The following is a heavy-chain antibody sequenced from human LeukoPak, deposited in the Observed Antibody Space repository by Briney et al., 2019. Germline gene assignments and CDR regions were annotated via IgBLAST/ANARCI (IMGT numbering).Heavy chain of an antibody. CDR2: IRSKSYGGTT. D-gene: IGHD3-22*01. J-gene: IGHJ4*02. Sequence: GRSLRLSCTASGFTFGDYGMSWFRQAPGKGLEWVGFIRSKSYGGTTEYAASVKGRFTISRDDSKSIGYLQLNSLRAEDTAVYYCARQTIVVLTRNDHWGQGTLVTVSS. CDR3: ARQTIVVLTRNDH. CDR1: GFTFGDYG. V-gene: IGHV3-49*03.